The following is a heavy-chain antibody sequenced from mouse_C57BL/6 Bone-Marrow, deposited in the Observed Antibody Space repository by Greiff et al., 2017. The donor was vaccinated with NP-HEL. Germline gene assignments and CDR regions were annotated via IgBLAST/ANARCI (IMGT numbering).Heavy chain of an antibody. CDR3: ARRYYYGLYYFDY. Sequence: VQLKESGGDLVKPGGSLKLSCAASGFTFSSYGMSWVRQTPDKRLEWVATISSGGSYTYYPDSVKGRFTISRDNAKNTLYLQMSSLKSEDTAMYYCARRYYYGLYYFDYWGQGTTLTVSS. CDR2: ISSGGSYT. V-gene: IGHV5-6*01. CDR1: GFTFSSYG. D-gene: IGHD1-1*01. J-gene: IGHJ2*01.